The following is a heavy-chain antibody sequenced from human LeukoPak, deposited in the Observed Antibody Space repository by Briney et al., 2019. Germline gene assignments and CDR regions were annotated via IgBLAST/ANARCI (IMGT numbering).Heavy chain of an antibody. V-gene: IGHV5-10-1*01. CDR2: IDPSDSYT. CDR3: ARRQNGWFDT. D-gene: IGHD2-8*01. J-gene: IGHJ5*02. Sequence: GESLKTSCKGPGYSFTGHRISWVRQMPGKGLEWMGRIDPSDSYTNYSPSFQGHVAISADKSISTAYLQWSSLKASDTAMYYCARRQNGWFDTRGQGSLVTVSS. CDR1: GYSFTGHR.